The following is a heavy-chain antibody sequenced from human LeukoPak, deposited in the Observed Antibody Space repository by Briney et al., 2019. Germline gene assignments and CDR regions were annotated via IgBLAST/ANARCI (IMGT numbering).Heavy chain of an antibody. Sequence: KPPETLSLTCTVSGYSISSGYYWGWIRQPPGKGLEWIGSIYHSGSTYYNPSLKSRVTISVDTSKNQFSLKLSSVTAADTAVYYCAREGYDFWSGYYSMYNWFDPWGQGTLVTVSS. J-gene: IGHJ5*02. V-gene: IGHV4-38-2*02. CDR2: IYHSGST. CDR3: AREGYDFWSGYYSMYNWFDP. CDR1: GYSISSGYY. D-gene: IGHD3-3*01.